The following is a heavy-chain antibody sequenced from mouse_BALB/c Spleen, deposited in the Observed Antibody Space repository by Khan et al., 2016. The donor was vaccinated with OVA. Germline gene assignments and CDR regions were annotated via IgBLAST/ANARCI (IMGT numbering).Heavy chain of an antibody. J-gene: IGHJ2*01. CDR2: IYPGDGRT. Sequence: QVQLKQSGTELVKPGASVKLSCKASGYTFTNYWVHWVKQRPGQGLEWIGEIYPGDGRTNNNEKFKSEATLTVDKSSNTAYMQLNSLTSEDSAVYYCARNAYFGNNFDYWGQGTILTVAS. CDR3: ARNAYFGNNFDY. CDR1: GYTFTNYW. V-gene: IGHV1S81*02. D-gene: IGHD2-10*01.